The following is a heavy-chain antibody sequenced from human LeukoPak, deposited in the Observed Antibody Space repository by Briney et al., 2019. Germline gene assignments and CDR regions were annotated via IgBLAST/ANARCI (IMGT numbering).Heavy chain of an antibody. CDR1: GFTFSSYA. CDR2: ISGSGGST. J-gene: IGHJ5*02. Sequence: GGSLRLSCAASGFTFSSYAMSWVRQAPGKGLEWVSAISGSGGSTYYADSVKGRFTISRDNSKNTLYLQMNSLRAEDTAVYYCAKCSYYYGSGSPYNWFDPWGQGTLVTVSS. D-gene: IGHD3-10*01. V-gene: IGHV3-23*01. CDR3: AKCSYYYGSGSPYNWFDP.